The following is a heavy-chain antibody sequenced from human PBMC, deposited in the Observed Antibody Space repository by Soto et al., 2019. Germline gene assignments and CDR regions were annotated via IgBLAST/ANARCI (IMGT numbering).Heavy chain of an antibody. CDR2: IDGGNSKT. J-gene: IGHJ4*02. CDR3: ALESNWNGYFDY. D-gene: IGHD1-20*01. Sequence: ASVKVSCKTSGYTLTTFGMHWVRQAPGQRPEWMGYIDGGNSKTKYLEKFQDRLTITRDTSASTVYMELSSLISDDTAVYYCALESNWNGYFDYWGQGTPVTVSS. CDR1: GYTLTTFG. V-gene: IGHV1-3*01.